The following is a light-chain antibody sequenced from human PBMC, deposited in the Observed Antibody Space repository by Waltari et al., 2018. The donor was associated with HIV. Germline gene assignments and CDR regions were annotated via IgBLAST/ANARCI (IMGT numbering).Light chain of an antibody. J-gene: IGKJ2*01. Sequence: DIQMTQSPSSLSASVGDRVTNTCQASQDISNFLHWYQQKPGKAPKLLIYDASNLETGVPSRFSGSGSGTDFTFTISSLQPEDIATYYCQQYDNLPMYTFGQGTKLEI. V-gene: IGKV1-33*01. CDR2: DAS. CDR1: QDISNF. CDR3: QQYDNLPMYT.